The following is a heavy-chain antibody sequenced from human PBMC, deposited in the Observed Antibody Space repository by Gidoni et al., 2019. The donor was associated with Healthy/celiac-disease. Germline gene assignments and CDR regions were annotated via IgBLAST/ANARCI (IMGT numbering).Heavy chain of an antibody. J-gene: IGHJ4*02. V-gene: IGHV3-23*01. Sequence: EVQLLESGGGLVQPGGSLRLSCAASGFTFSSYAMSWVRQAPGKGLEWVSAISGIGGSTYYADSVKGRFTISRDNSKNTLYLQMNSLRAEDTAVYYCAKAVLSDIVVVVAATPNDYWGQGTLVTVSS. D-gene: IGHD2-15*01. CDR3: AKAVLSDIVVVVAATPNDY. CDR2: ISGIGGST. CDR1: GFTFSSYA.